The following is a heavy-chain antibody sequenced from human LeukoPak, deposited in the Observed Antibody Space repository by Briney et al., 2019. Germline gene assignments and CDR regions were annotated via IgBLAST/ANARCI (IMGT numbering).Heavy chain of an antibody. CDR3: ARAGRGSMVRGIYYGMDV. CDR1: GYTFTGYY. D-gene: IGHD3-10*01. CDR2: INPNSGGT. Sequence: ASVKVSCKASGYTFTGYYMHWVRQAPGQGLEWMGWINPNSGGTNYAQKFQGRVTMTRDTSISTAYMELSRLRSDDTAVYYCARAGRGSMVRGIYYGMDVWGQGTTVTVSS. V-gene: IGHV1-2*02. J-gene: IGHJ6*02.